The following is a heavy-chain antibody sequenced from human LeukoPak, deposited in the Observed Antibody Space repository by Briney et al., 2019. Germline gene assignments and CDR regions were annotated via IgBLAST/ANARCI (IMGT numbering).Heavy chain of an antibody. CDR1: GLTFSSYW. CDR2: INGDGSST. V-gene: IGHV3-74*01. Sequence: PGGSLRLSCAASGLTFSSYWMHWVRQAPGKGLVWVSRINGDGSSTTYADSVKGRFTISRDNAKNTLYLQMNSLRAEDTAVYYCGRDIRAGTTPDDAFDIWGQGTMVSVPS. CDR3: GRDIRAGTTPDDAFDI. D-gene: IGHD1-1*01. J-gene: IGHJ3*02.